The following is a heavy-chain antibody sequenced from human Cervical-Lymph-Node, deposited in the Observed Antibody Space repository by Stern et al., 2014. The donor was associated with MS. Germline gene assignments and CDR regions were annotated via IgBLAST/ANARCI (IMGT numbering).Heavy chain of an antibody. V-gene: IGHV2-5*02. CDR2: IYWDDQK. J-gene: IGHJ4*02. CDR1: GFSLSTSGLG. CDR3: AHRTAGPFDY. Sequence: SGPALVTPTQTLTLTCTFSGFSLSTSGLGVGWIRQPPGEALEWLAYIYWDDQKRYSPSLKSRLTITKDTSKNQVVLTLTNVDPVDTATYYCAHRTAGPFDYWGQGTLVTVSS.